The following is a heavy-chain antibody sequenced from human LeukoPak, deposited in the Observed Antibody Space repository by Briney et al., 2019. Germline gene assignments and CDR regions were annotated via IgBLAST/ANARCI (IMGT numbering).Heavy chain of an antibody. CDR1: GFTFPDYW. D-gene: IGHD1-26*01. J-gene: IGHJ4*02. V-gene: IGHV3-7*01. CDR3: ARVGGPWELTL. Sequence: GGSLRLSCAASGFTFPDYWMSWVRQAPGKGLEWVANIRQDGSEKFYLDSVKGRFTISRDNDKSSLYLQMNSLRGEDTAVYFCARVGGPWELTLWGQGTLVTVS. CDR2: IRQDGSEK.